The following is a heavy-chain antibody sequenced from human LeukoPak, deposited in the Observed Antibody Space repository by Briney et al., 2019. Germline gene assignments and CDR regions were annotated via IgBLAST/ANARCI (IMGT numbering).Heavy chain of an antibody. CDR2: INQDGSEK. J-gene: IGHJ4*02. Sequence: GGSLRLSCVASGFTFNNYAMSWVRRPPGKGLEWVANINQDGSEKYYVDSVKGRFTVSRDNAKNSLYLQLNSLRAEDTAVYYCGTRAYWGQGTLVTVSS. CDR3: GTRAY. CDR1: GFTFNNYA. V-gene: IGHV3-7*01.